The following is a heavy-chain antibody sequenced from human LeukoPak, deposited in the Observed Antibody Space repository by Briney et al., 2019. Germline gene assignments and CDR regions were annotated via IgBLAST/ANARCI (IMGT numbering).Heavy chain of an antibody. J-gene: IGHJ4*02. CDR1: GGSTSSSSYY. CDR2: IYYSGST. D-gene: IGHD2-15*01. CDR3: TRYSYYFDY. Sequence: SETLSLTCTVSGGSTSSSSYYWGWIRQPPGKGLEWIGSIYYSGSTYYNPSLKSRVTISVDTSKNQFSLKLSSVTAADTAVYYCTRYSYYFDYWGQGTLVTVSS. V-gene: IGHV4-39*01.